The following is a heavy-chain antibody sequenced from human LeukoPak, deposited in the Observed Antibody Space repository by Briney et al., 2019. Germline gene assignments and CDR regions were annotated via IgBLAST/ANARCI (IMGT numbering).Heavy chain of an antibody. CDR2: ITANSGKL. CDR3: ARESTSTYGARLYSFDC. V-gene: IGHV3-9*03. D-gene: IGHD2-8*01. J-gene: IGHJ4*02. Sequence: GGSLRLSCAASGFTFDGYPMRWVRQAPGKGVEWVSGITANSGKLDYADSVKGRFVISRDNAKNSLFLRLNNVRAEDMALYYCARESTSTYGARLYSFDCWGQGTQVTVSS. CDR1: GFTFDGYP.